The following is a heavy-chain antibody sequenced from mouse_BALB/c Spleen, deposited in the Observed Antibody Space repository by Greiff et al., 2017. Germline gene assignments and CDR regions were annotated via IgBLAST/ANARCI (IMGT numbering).Heavy chain of an antibody. CDR2: IYPGDGDT. CDR1: GYAFSSYW. CDR3: ARSGHYYGSSYNYAMDY. Sequence: QVQLQQSGAELVRPGSSVKISCKASGYAFSSYWMNWVKQRPGQGLEWIGQIYPGDGDTNYNGKFKGKATLTADKSSSTAYMQLSSLTSEDSAVYFCARSGHYYGSSYNYAMDYWGQGTSVTVSS. J-gene: IGHJ4*01. D-gene: IGHD1-1*01. V-gene: IGHV1-80*01.